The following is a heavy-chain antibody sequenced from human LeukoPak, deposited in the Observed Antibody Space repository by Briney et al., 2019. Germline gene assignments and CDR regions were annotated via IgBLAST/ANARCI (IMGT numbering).Heavy chain of an antibody. CDR1: GGSFSGYY. D-gene: IGHD6-6*01. CDR2: INHSEST. J-gene: IGHJ5*02. Sequence: SETLSLTCAVYGGSFSGYYWSWIRQPPGKGLEWIGEINHSESTNYNPSLKSRVTISVDTSKNQFSLKLSSVTAADTAVYYCAKTNCIAARPKKKWFDPWGQGTLVTVSS. V-gene: IGHV4-34*01. CDR3: AKTNCIAARPKKKWFDP.